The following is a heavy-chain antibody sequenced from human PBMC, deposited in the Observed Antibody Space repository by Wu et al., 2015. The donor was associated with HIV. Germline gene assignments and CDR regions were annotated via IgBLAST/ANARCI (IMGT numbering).Heavy chain of an antibody. V-gene: IGHV1-2*02. Sequence: QVQLVQSGAEVKKPGASVKVSCKASGYTFTGYYMHWVRQAPGQGLEWMGWINPNSGGTNYAQKFQGRVTMTRDTSISTAYMELSRLRSDDTAVYYCARDLAAGVRGVMGLFDYWGQGTLVTVSS. CDR2: INPNSGGT. J-gene: IGHJ4*02. CDR1: GYTFTGYY. CDR3: ARDLAAGVRGVMGLFDY. D-gene: IGHD3-10*01.